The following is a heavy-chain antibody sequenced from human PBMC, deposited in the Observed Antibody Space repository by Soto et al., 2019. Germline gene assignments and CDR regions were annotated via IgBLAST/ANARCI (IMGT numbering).Heavy chain of an antibody. Sequence: SETLSLTCTVSGGSVSSGSYYWSWIRQPPGKGLEWIGYIYYSGSTNYNPSLKSRVTISVDTSKNQFSLKLSSVTAADTAVYYCARWMTTVATSYYYYGMDVWGQGTTVTVSS. CDR3: ARWMTTVATSYYYYGMDV. V-gene: IGHV4-61*01. CDR2: IYYSGST. J-gene: IGHJ6*02. D-gene: IGHD4-4*01. CDR1: GGSVSSGSYY.